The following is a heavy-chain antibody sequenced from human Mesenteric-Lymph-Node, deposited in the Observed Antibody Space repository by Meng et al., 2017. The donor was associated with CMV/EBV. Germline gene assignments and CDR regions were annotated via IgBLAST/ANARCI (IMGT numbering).Heavy chain of an antibody. D-gene: IGHD3-3*01. Sequence: GGSLRLSCTASGFTFGDYAMSWVRQAPGKGLEWVGFIRSKAYGGTTEYAASVKGRFTISRDDSKSIAYLQMNSLKTEDTAVYYCTMEYDFWSGYYPELDYWGQGTLVTVSS. J-gene: IGHJ4*02. CDR2: IRSKAYGGTT. CDR1: GFTFGDYA. V-gene: IGHV3-49*04. CDR3: TMEYDFWSGYYPELDY.